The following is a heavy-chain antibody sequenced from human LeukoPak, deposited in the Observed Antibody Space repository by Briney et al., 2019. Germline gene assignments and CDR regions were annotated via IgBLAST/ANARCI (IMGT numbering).Heavy chain of an antibody. D-gene: IGHD1-26*01. V-gene: IGHV1-18*04. CDR3: AREAYSGNFGYYYYYYYMDV. Sequence: GTSVKVSCKASGYSFNSFGITWVRQAPGQGLEWMGWIRVYNGKTHYAENFQGRVTMTTDTTTSTAYMELRSLTSDDTAVYYCAREAYSGNFGYYYYYYYMDVWGKGTTVTISS. J-gene: IGHJ6*03. CDR2: IRVYNGKT. CDR1: GYSFNSFG.